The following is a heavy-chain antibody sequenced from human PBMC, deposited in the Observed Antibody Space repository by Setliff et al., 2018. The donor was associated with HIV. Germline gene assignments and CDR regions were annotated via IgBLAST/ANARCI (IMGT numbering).Heavy chain of an antibody. CDR3: ARGTTESCDY. Sequence: ASVKVSCKASGYIFTSYYLHWVRQVPGQGLEWMRIINPGTGSTTYAQKFQGRVTMTWDMSTTTLSMELSSLTSEDTAVFYCARGTTESCDYWGQGTLVTVSS. J-gene: IGHJ4*02. CDR2: INPGTGST. D-gene: IGHD4-17*01. CDR1: GYIFTSYY. V-gene: IGHV1-46*01.